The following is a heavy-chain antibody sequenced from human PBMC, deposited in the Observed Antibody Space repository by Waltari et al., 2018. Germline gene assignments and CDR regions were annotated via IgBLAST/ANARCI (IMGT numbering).Heavy chain of an antibody. V-gene: IGHV3-21*01. D-gene: IGHD3-3*01. J-gene: IGHJ2*01. CDR2: ISSSSSYI. CDR1: GFTFSSYS. Sequence: EMQLVESGGGLVKPGGSLRLSCAASGFTFSSYSMNWVRQAPGTGLEWVSSISSSSSYIYYADSVKGRFTISRDNAKNSLYLQMNSLRAEDTAVYYCARVQYDFWSGSLPYWYFDLWGRGTLVTVSS. CDR3: ARVQYDFWSGSLPYWYFDL.